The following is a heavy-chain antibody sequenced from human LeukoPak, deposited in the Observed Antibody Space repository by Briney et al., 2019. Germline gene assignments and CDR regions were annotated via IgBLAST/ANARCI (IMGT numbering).Heavy chain of an antibody. Sequence: PGRSLRLSCAASGFIFDDYAMHWVRQAPGRGLEWVSGISWNSDSIDYANSVKGRFTISRDNAKNSLYLQMNSLRAEDTAVYYCAKAEPVAVDYWGQGTLVTVSS. D-gene: IGHD6-19*01. V-gene: IGHV3-9*01. J-gene: IGHJ4*02. CDR1: GFIFDDYA. CDR3: AKAEPVAVDY. CDR2: ISWNSDSI.